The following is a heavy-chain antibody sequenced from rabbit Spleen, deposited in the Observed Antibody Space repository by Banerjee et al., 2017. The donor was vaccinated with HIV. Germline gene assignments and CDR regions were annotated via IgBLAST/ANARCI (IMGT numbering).Heavy chain of an antibody. J-gene: IGHJ6*01. D-gene: IGHD6-1*01. CDR3: ARGDGGAIYTNAVNGMDF. Sequence: QEQLVESGGDLVQPGASLTLTCKASGFDFSSYWICWVRQAPGKGLEWIACINTATAKGVYASWVNGRFTISKTSSTTVTLQMTSLTAADTATYFCARGDGGAIYTNAVNGMDFWGPGTLVTVS. CDR1: GFDFSSYW. CDR2: INTATAKG. V-gene: IGHV1S45*01.